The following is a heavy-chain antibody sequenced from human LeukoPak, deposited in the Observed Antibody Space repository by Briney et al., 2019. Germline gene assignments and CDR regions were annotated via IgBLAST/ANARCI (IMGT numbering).Heavy chain of an antibody. Sequence: GGTLRLSCETSGVTFSSFSLNWVRQAPGKGLEWLSYISSSSRSKYYADSVKGRFIVSRDNAKNSLYLQMDSLRAEDTALYYCASQSSGSSTRAPDFWGQGTLVTVSS. V-gene: IGHV3-48*04. D-gene: IGHD1-26*01. CDR1: GVTFSSFS. J-gene: IGHJ4*02. CDR2: ISSSSRSK. CDR3: ASQSSGSSTRAPDF.